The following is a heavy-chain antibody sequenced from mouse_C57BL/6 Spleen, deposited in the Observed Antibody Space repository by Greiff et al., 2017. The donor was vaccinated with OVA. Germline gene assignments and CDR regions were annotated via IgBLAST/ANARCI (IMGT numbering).Heavy chain of an antibody. CDR1: GFSFNTYA. D-gene: IGHD3-1*01. CDR2: IRSKSNNYAT. CDR3: VRHALSAWFAY. Sequence: GGGLVQPKGSLKLSCAASGFSFNTYAMNWVRQAPGKGLEWVARIRSKSNNYATYYADSVKDRFTISRDDSESMLYLQMNNLKTEDTAMYYCVRHALSAWFAYWGQGTLVTVSA. V-gene: IGHV10-1*01. J-gene: IGHJ3*01.